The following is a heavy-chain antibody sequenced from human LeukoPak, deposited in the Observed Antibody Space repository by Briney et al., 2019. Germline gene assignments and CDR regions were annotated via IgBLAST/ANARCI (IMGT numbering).Heavy chain of an antibody. CDR2: IYYSGST. V-gene: IGHV4-39*01. Sequence: PSETLSLTCTVSGGSISSSSYYWGWIRQPPGKGLEWIRSIYYSGSTYYNPSLKSRVTISVDTSKNQFSLKLSSVTAADTAVYYCARLSIAAAGTAFDYWGQGTLVTVSS. CDR1: GGSISSSSYY. J-gene: IGHJ4*02. D-gene: IGHD6-13*01. CDR3: ARLSIAAAGTAFDY.